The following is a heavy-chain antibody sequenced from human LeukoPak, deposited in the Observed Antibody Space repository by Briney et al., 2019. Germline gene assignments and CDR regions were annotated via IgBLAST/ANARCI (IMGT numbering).Heavy chain of an antibody. CDR1: GGSFSGYY. CDR3: ARARPYYCSSTSCYSLPYYYYYGMDV. V-gene: IGHV4-34*01. CDR2: INHSVST. Sequence: PSETLSLTCAVYGGSFSGYYWSWIRQPPGKGLEWIGEINHSVSTNYNPSLKSRVTISVDTSKNQFSLKLSSVTAADTAVYYCARARPYYCSSTSCYSLPYYYYYGMDVWGQGTTVTVSS. D-gene: IGHD2-2*01. J-gene: IGHJ6*02.